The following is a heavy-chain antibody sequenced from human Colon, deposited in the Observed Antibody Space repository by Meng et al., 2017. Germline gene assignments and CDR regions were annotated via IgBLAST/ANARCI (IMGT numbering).Heavy chain of an antibody. J-gene: IGHJ4*02. Sequence: GGPLRLSCAASGFIFGDYYMTWIRQAPGKGLEWIAYISSHGGTIHFADSVKGRFTIPRDNVNNSVSLQMNSLRVEDTAVYYCARNLVPDHWGQGTLVTVSS. D-gene: IGHD3-10*01. CDR3: ARNLVPDH. V-gene: IGHV3-11*01. CDR2: ISSHGGTI. CDR1: GFIFGDYY.